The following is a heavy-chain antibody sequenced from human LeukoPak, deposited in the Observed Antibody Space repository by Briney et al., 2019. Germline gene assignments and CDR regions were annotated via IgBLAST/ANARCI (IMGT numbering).Heavy chain of an antibody. CDR2: IYYSGST. CDR3: ARGPREAFDI. D-gene: IGHD1-26*01. Sequence: SETLSLTCTVSGGSISSYYWSWIRQPPGKGLEWIGSIYYSGSTYYNPSLKSRVTISVDTSKNQFSLKLSSVTAADTAVYYCARGPREAFDIWGQGTMVTVSS. CDR1: GGSISSYY. V-gene: IGHV4-39*07. J-gene: IGHJ3*02.